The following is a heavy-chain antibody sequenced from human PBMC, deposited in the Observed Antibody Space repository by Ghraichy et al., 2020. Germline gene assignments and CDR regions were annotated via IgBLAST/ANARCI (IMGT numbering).Heavy chain of an antibody. V-gene: IGHV3-74*01. CDR3: ARGGCSDTSCLDY. D-gene: IGHD2-2*01. CDR2: INSDASGT. Sequence: GGSLRLSCAASGITFSTYIMHWVRQAPGKGLLWVSRINSDASGTDYADSVKGRFTISRDNTKNTLYLQMNSLRAEDTAVYFCARGGCSDTSCLDYWGQGTLVTVSS. J-gene: IGHJ4*02. CDR1: GITFSTYI.